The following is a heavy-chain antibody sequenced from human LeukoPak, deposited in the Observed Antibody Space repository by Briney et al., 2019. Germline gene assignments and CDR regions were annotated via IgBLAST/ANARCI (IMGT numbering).Heavy chain of an antibody. V-gene: IGHV4-34*01. CDR1: GGSFSGYY. D-gene: IGHD3-3*01. CDR2: INHSGST. J-gene: IGHJ5*02. Sequence: PSETLSLTCAAYGGSFSGYYWSWIRQPPGKGLEWIGEINHSGSTNYNPSLKSRVTISVDTSKNQFSLKLSSVTAADTAVYYCARGRGVTIFGVVISSIGWFDPWGQGTLVTVSS. CDR3: ARGRGVTIFGVVISSIGWFDP.